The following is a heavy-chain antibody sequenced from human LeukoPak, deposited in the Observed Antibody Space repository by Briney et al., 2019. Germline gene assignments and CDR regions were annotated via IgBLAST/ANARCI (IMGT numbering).Heavy chain of an antibody. CDR2: ISAYNDNT. V-gene: IGHV1-18*01. Sequence: ASVKVSXKASGYTFTSYGISWVRQAPGQGLEWMGWISAYNDNTDYAQKLQGRVTMTTDTSTSTAYMELRSLRSDDTAVYYCARVLATDYDFWSGPYYYYYMDVWGKGTTVTVSS. D-gene: IGHD3-3*01. CDR3: ARVLATDYDFWSGPYYYYYMDV. J-gene: IGHJ6*03. CDR1: GYTFTSYG.